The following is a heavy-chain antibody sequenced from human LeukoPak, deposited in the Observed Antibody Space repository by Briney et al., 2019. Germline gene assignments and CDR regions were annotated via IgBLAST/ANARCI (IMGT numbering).Heavy chain of an antibody. CDR2: FGSAGDT. J-gene: IGHJ2*01. CDR3: VRGALPGDNWYFDL. V-gene: IGHV3-13*01. Sequence: GGSLRLSCATSGFPFSSYDMHWVRQAPGKGLEWVSAFGSAGDTYYPGAVKGRFTISRDYAKNSLFLQMNSLRAGDTAVYFRVRGALPGDNWYFDLWGRGTLVTVSS. CDR1: GFPFSSYD.